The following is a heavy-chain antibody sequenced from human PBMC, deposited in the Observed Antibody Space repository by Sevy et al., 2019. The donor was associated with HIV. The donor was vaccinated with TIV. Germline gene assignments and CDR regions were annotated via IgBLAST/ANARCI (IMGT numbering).Heavy chain of an antibody. V-gene: IGHV1-18*01. D-gene: IGHD3-10*01. Sequence: ASVKVSCKASGYTFTSYGISWVRQAPGQGLEWMGWISAYNGNTNYAQKLQGRVTMTTDTSTSTAYMVLRSLRSDDTAVYYCARERATGDYYGSGSYHYFDYWGQGTLVTVSS. J-gene: IGHJ4*02. CDR3: ARERATGDYYGSGSYHYFDY. CDR1: GYTFTSYG. CDR2: ISAYNGNT.